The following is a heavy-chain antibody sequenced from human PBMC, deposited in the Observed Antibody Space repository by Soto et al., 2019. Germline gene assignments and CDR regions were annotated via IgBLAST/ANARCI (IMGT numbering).Heavy chain of an antibody. Sequence: QVQLVQSGAEVKKPGSSVKVSCKASGDTFTTNSLNWVRQAPGQGLEWMGGIIPVVGTTKYAQKYQDRVTITGDKSTTTAYMELSSQSSDDTAVYYCARGLLDATNYFDYWGQGTPVTVSS. J-gene: IGHJ4*02. D-gene: IGHD1-26*01. CDR2: IIPVVGTT. CDR1: GDTFTTNS. V-gene: IGHV1-69*06. CDR3: ARGLLDATNYFDY.